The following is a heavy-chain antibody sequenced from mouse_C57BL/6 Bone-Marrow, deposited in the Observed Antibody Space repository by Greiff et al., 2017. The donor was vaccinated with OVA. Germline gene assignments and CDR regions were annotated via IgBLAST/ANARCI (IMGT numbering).Heavy chain of an antibody. CDR3: ARDDYGFYAMDY. V-gene: IGHV5-17*01. CDR2: ISSGSSTL. D-gene: IGHD2-4*01. Sequence: DVMLVESGGGLVKPGGSLKLSCAASGFTFSDYGMHWVRQAPEKGLEWVAYISSGSSTLYYADTVKGRFTISRDNAKNTLFLQMTSLRSEDTAMYYCARDDYGFYAMDYWGQGTSVTVSS. CDR1: GFTFSDYG. J-gene: IGHJ4*01.